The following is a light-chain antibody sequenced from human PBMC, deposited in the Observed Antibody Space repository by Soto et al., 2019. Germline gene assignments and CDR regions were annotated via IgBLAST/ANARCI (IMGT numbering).Light chain of an antibody. J-gene: IGKJ1*01. CDR1: QSVSSN. CDR3: QQYNNWPPWT. Sequence: EIVLTQSPGTLSLSPGERATLSCRVSQSVSSNLAWYQQKPGQAPRLLIYGASTRATGIPARFSGSGSGTEFTLTISSLQSEDFAVYYCQQYNNWPPWTFGQGTKVDI. V-gene: IGKV3-15*01. CDR2: GAS.